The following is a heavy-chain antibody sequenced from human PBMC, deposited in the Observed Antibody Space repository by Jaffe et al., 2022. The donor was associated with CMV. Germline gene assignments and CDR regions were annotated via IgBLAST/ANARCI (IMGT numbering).Heavy chain of an antibody. CDR2: ISSSARTK. CDR1: GFTLSNYD. Sequence: EVQLVESGGDLVQPGGSLRLSCAVSGFTLSNYDMNWVRQAPGKGLEWVSYISSSARTKYYRDSVKGRFTISTDNAKNSLYLQMDSLGVDDTAVYYCARAPQYTWGLDYWGQGTLVTVPS. V-gene: IGHV3-48*03. CDR3: ARAPQYTWGLDY. J-gene: IGHJ4*02. D-gene: IGHD3-16*01.